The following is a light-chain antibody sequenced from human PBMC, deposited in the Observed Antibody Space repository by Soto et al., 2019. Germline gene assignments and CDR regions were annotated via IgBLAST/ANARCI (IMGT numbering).Light chain of an antibody. V-gene: IGKV1-39*01. J-gene: IGKJ3*01. CDR3: QQSYGIPFT. Sequence: DIQMTQSPSSLSASVGDRVTITCRASQTVSTYLNWYHQKPGKAPKLLIYAASSLQSGVPSRFSGSGFGTDFTLTISTLQVEDLGTYYCQQSYGIPFTFGPGTKLNIK. CDR2: AAS. CDR1: QTVSTY.